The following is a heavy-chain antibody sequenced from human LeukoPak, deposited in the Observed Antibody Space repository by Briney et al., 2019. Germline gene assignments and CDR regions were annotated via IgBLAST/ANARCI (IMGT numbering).Heavy chain of an antibody. V-gene: IGHV3-7*01. CDR2: TKQDGSEK. J-gene: IGHJ4*02. D-gene: IGHD1-7*01. CDR3: VGWGISGITNH. CDR1: ELTSSTSW. Sequence: PGGSLRLSCAASELTSSTSWMSWVRQAPGKGLEWVAQTKQDGSEKCYVDSVKGRFTTSRDKNSLFLQMNSVRAEDTAVYYCVGWGISGITNHWGQGTLVTVSS.